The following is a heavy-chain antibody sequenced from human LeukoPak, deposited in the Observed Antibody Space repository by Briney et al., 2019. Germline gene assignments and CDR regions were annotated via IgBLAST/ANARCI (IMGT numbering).Heavy chain of an antibody. CDR3: ARDSSYSSSWHGDY. CDR1: GFTFSSYA. V-gene: IGHV3-30-3*01. Sequence: PGGSLRLSCAASGFTFSSYAMHWVRQAPGKGLEWVAVISYDGSNKYYADSVKGRFTISRDNSKNTLYLQMNSLRAEDTAVYYCARDSSYSSSWHGDYWGQGTLVTVSS. J-gene: IGHJ4*02. D-gene: IGHD6-13*01. CDR2: ISYDGSNK.